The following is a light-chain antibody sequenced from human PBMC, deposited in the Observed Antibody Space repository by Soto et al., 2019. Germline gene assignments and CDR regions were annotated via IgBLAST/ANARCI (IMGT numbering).Light chain of an antibody. CDR2: AAS. V-gene: IGKV1-9*01. CDR1: QDISNY. J-gene: IGKJ4*01. CDR3: QQLNSYPLT. Sequence: DIQLTQSPSFLSASVGDGVTITCRANQDISNYLAWYQQRPGKAPKLLIYAASTLQTGVPSRFSGSGSGTEFTLTISSLLPEDFATYYCQQLNSYPLTFGGGTKVDIK.